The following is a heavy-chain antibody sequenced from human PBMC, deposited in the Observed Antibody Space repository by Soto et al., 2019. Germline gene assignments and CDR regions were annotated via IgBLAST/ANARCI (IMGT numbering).Heavy chain of an antibody. D-gene: IGHD3-10*01. J-gene: IGHJ5*02. CDR1: GYTFTSYA. Sequence: ASVKVSCKASGYTFTSYAMHWVRQAPGQRLEWMGWINAGNGNTKYSQKFQGRVTITRDTSASTAYMELSSLRSEDTAVYYCARSTMVRGMTNWFDPSRQGPLVTVSS. V-gene: IGHV1-3*01. CDR3: ARSTMVRGMTNWFDP. CDR2: INAGNGNT.